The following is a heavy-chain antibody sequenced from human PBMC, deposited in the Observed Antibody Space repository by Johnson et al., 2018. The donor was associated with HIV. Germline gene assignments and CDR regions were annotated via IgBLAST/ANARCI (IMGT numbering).Heavy chain of an antibody. J-gene: IGHJ3*02. CDR2: INWNGGTT. Sequence: VQLVESGGGLIQPGGSLRLSCAASGFTFDNYGMSWVRQAPGKGLEWVSGINWNGGTTGYADSVKSRFTISRDKAKKSLYLQMNSLRAEDTALYYCVWRGRYCSNGVCFDAFDIWGQGTMVTVSS. CDR1: GFTFDNYG. CDR3: VWRGRYCSNGVCFDAFDI. D-gene: IGHD2-8*01. V-gene: IGHV3-20*04.